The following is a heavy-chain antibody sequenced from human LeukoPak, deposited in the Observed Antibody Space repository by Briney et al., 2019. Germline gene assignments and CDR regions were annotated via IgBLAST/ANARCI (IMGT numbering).Heavy chain of an antibody. CDR1: GGSISNSY. CDR3: ARVGCSSTSCYAFDI. V-gene: IGHV4-4*07. J-gene: IGHJ3*02. Sequence: SETLSLTCSVSGGSISNSYWSWIRQPAGKGLEWIGRIYTSGSTNYNPSLKSRVTMSVDTSKNQFSLKLSSVTAADTAVYYCARVGCSSTSCYAFDIWGQGTMVTVSS. CDR2: IYTSGST. D-gene: IGHD2-2*01.